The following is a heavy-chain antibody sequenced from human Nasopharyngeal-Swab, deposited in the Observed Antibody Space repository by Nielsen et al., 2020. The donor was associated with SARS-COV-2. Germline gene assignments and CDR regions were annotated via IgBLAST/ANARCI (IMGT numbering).Heavy chain of an antibody. Sequence: SETLSLTRAVSGGSHSDYYWSWIRQPPGKGLEWIGEINHSGSTNYNPSLKSRVTISVDTSKNQFSLKLSSVTAADTAVYYCATVGAPLEWLLYGPSRNRYAIDVWGQGTTVTVSS. CDR2: INHSGST. CDR1: GGSHSDYY. J-gene: IGHJ6*02. CDR3: ATVGAPLEWLLYGPSRNRYAIDV. D-gene: IGHD3-3*01. V-gene: IGHV4-34*01.